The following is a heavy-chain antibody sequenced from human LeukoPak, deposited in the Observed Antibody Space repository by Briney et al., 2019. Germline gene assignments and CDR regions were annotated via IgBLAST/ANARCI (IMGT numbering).Heavy chain of an antibody. V-gene: IGHV1-2*02. J-gene: IGHJ4*02. D-gene: IGHD3-22*01. Sequence: ASVKVSCKASGYTFTGYYMHWVRQAPGQGLERMGWINPNSCGTNYAQKFQGRVTMTRDTSISTAYMELSRLRSDDTAVYYCARATYYYDSSGYSSWGQGTLVTVSS. CDR3: ARATYYYDSSGYSS. CDR2: INPNSCGT. CDR1: GYTFTGYY.